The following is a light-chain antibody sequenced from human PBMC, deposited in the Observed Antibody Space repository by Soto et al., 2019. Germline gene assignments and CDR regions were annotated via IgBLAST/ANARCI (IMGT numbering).Light chain of an antibody. J-gene: IGKJ2*01. CDR3: QHYGTSPPYT. V-gene: IGKV3-20*01. CDR2: GAS. Sequence: EVVLTQSPGTLSLSPGERVTLSCRASQSVSSTYLAWYQHKPGQAPRLLVYGASNRAAGIPVRFSGSASGTDFTLSISRLEPEDFEVYYCQHYGTSPPYTFGQGTNLEI. CDR1: QSVSSTY.